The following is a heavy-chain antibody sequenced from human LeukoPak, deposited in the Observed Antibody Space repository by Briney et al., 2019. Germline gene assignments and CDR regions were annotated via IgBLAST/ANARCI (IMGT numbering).Heavy chain of an antibody. CDR1: GFTFTSYG. J-gene: IGHJ3*02. Sequence: SGGSLRLSCEASGFTFTSYGMSWFRQAPGKGLEWVSSVTYSGGNTYYADSVKGRFTIFRDNSKNTLYLQMNSLRAEDTAVYYCARTLLWFGDHDAFDIWGQGTMVTVSS. CDR2: VTYSGGNT. V-gene: IGHV3-23*01. CDR3: ARTLLWFGDHDAFDI. D-gene: IGHD3-10*01.